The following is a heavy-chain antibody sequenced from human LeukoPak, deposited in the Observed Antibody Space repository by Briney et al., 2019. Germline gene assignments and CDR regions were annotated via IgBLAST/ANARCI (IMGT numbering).Heavy chain of an antibody. CDR3: ARDLRARDYGDYDWFDP. Sequence: GASVKVSCKASGYTFTGYYMHWVRQAPGQGLEWMGWINPNSGGTNYAQKFQGRVTMTRDTSISTAYMELSRLRSDDTAVYYCARDLRARDYGDYDWFDPWGQGTLVTVSS. V-gene: IGHV1-2*02. CDR2: INPNSGGT. J-gene: IGHJ5*02. CDR1: GYTFTGYY. D-gene: IGHD4-17*01.